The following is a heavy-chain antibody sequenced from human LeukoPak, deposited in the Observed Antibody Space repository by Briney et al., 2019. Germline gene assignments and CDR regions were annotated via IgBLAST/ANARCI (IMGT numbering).Heavy chain of an antibody. Sequence: SETLSLTCTVSGGSISSYYWSWVRQPPGKGLEWVGYIYYSGSTNYNPSLKSRVTISVDTSKNQFSLKLSSVTAADTAVYYCARHQVVVTAIPHDAFDIWGQGTMVTVSS. J-gene: IGHJ3*02. CDR3: ARHQVVVTAIPHDAFDI. CDR2: IYYSGST. CDR1: GGSISSYY. V-gene: IGHV4-59*08. D-gene: IGHD2-21*02.